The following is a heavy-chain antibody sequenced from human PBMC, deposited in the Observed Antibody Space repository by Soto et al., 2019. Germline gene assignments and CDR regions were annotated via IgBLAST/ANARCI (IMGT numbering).Heavy chain of an antibody. J-gene: IGHJ4*02. CDR1: GGSISSYY. CDR3: ASSESEQWLSLFDY. CDR2: IYYSGST. Sequence: SETLSRTCTVSGGSISSYYCSWIRQPPGKGLEWIGYIYYSGSTNYNPSLKSRVTISVDTSKNQFSLKLSSVTAADTAVYYCASSESEQWLSLFDYWGQGTLVTVSS. V-gene: IGHV4-59*01. D-gene: IGHD6-19*01.